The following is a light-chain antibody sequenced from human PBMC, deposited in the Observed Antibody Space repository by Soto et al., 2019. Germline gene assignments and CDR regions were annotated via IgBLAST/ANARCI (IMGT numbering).Light chain of an antibody. V-gene: IGKV1-33*01. CDR1: QDITNY. CDR3: QQYDYLPLT. Sequence: DIQMTQSPSSLSASVGDRVTITCQASQDITNYLNWYQQKPGKAPQLLIYDASNLETGVPSRFSGSGSGTDFTFTISCLQPEDIATYYCQQYDYLPLTFGGGTKVEIE. J-gene: IGKJ4*01. CDR2: DAS.